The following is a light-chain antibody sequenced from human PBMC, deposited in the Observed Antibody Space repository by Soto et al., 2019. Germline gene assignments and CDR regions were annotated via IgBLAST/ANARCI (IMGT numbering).Light chain of an antibody. CDR1: QSVSSSY. CDR3: QQDGSSPWT. Sequence: EIVLTQSPGTLSLSPGERATLSCRASQSVSSSYLAWYQQKPGQAPRLLIYGASSRATGIPDRFSGSGSGKDFPLTISRLEPADFAVYYCQQDGSSPWTFGQGTKVEIK. V-gene: IGKV3-20*01. J-gene: IGKJ1*01. CDR2: GAS.